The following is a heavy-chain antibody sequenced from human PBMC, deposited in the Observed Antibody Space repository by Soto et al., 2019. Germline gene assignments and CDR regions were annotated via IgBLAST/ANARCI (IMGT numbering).Heavy chain of an antibody. V-gene: IGHV4-39*01. CDR2: IYYTGST. CDR1: GGSISNNNYY. D-gene: IGHD6-6*01. CDR3: ARHSASLTQLVAHFDS. Sequence: KPSETLSLTCTVSGGSISNNNYYWGWIRQPPGKGLEWIGSIYYTGSTYYNPSLESRVTISVDTSKNQFSLKLSSVTAADTAVFFCARHSASLTQLVAHFDSWGLGTLVTVSS. J-gene: IGHJ4*02.